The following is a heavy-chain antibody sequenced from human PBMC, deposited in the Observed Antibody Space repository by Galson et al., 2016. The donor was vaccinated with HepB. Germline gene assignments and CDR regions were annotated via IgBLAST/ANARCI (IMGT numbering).Heavy chain of an antibody. CDR3: ARGTVVDYYFDY. Sequence: ETLSLTCTVFGGSISSGSYYWAWIRQPPGKGLEWIGSIYYSGSTYYNPSLKSRVTISVDTSKNQFSLNLNSVTAADTAVYYCARGTVVDYYFDYWGQGTLVIVSS. D-gene: IGHD2-21*01. J-gene: IGHJ4*02. V-gene: IGHV4-39*07. CDR2: IYYSGST. CDR1: GGSISSGSYY.